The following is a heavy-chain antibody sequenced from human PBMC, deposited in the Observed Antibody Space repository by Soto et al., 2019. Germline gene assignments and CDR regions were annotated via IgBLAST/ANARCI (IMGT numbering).Heavy chain of an antibody. J-gene: IGHJ5*02. CDR1: GFIFRTYG. Sequence: QVQVVESGGGVVQPGRSLTLSCVTSGFIFRTYGMHWVRQAPGKGLEWVAAIQSDGSKQYYAESVKGRFIISRDDSENTLFLQMNSLRADDPAQYFCGRDLQVGVIYFDPWGQGTLVTVSS. D-gene: IGHD1-26*01. CDR3: GRDLQVGVIYFDP. CDR2: IQSDGSKQ. V-gene: IGHV3-33*05.